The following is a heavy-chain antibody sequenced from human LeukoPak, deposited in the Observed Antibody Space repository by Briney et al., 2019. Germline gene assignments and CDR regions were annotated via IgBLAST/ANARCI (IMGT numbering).Heavy chain of an antibody. Sequence: GGSLRLSCAASGFTFSSYWMSWVRQAPGKGLEWVANIKQDGSEKYYVDSVKGRFTISRDNAKNSLYLQMNSLRAEDTAVYYCARKIVVVPAANPPWFDPWGQGTLVTVSS. CDR1: GFTFSSYW. V-gene: IGHV3-7*01. CDR2: IKQDGSEK. CDR3: ARKIVVVPAANPPWFDP. J-gene: IGHJ5*02. D-gene: IGHD2-2*01.